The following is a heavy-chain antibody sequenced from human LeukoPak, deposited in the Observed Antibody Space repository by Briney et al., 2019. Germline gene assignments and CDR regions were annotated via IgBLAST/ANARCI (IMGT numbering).Heavy chain of an antibody. CDR1: GYTFTSYA. CDR2: INTNTGNP. Sequence: GASVKVSCKASGYTFTSYAMNWVRQAPGQGLEWMGWINTNTGNPTYAQGFTGRFVFSLDTSVSTAYLQISSLKAEDTAVYYCARDASPNILFMLYYYYYMDVWGKGTTVTVSS. J-gene: IGHJ6*03. D-gene: IGHD2/OR15-2a*01. V-gene: IGHV7-4-1*02. CDR3: ARDASPNILFMLYYYYYMDV.